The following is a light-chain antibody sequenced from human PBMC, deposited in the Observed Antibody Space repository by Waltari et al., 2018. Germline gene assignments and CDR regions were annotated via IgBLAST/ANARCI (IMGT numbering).Light chain of an antibody. V-gene: IGLV3-21*04. Sequence: SSVVTQPPSVSVAPGEPATITCGGDNIGTYSVPWYQQKAGQAPVLVIFYDRDRPSGIPDRFSGSNSGNTATLTISRVEAGDEARYYCHVWHPHVDPGVFGTGTEVTVL. CDR2: YDR. CDR1: NIGTYS. J-gene: IGLJ1*01. CDR3: HVWHPHVDPGV.